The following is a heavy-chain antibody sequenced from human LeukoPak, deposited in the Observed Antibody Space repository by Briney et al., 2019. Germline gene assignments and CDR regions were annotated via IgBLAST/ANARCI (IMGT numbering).Heavy chain of an antibody. D-gene: IGHD6-13*01. Sequence: PSETLSLTCAVYGGSFSGYYWSWIRQPPGKGLEWIGEINHSGSTNYNPSLKRRVTISVDTSKNQFSLKLSSVTAADTAVYYCARGRSSSSYYWGQGTLVTVSS. J-gene: IGHJ4*02. CDR1: GGSFSGYY. V-gene: IGHV4-34*01. CDR3: ARGRSSSSYY. CDR2: INHSGST.